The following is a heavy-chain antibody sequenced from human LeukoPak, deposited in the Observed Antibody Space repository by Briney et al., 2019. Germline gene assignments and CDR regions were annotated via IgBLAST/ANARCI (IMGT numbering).Heavy chain of an antibody. CDR3: ASGLAAKALYFDY. CDR2: IYTSGST. V-gene: IGHV4-4*09. Sequence: SETLSLTCTVSGGSISSYYWSWIRQPPGKGLEWIGYIYTSGSTNYNPSLKSRDTISVDTSKNQFSLKLSSVTAADTAVYYCASGLAAKALYFDYWGQGTLVTVSS. CDR1: GGSISSYY. J-gene: IGHJ4*02. D-gene: IGHD2-15*01.